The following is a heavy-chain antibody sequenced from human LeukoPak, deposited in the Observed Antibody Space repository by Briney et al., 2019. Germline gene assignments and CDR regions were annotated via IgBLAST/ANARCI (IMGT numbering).Heavy chain of an antibody. CDR2: IYTSGST. V-gene: IGHV4-4*09. D-gene: IGHD3-3*01. CDR1: GGSINNYY. J-gene: IGHJ2*01. CDR3: ARHPRPTIHWYFDL. Sequence: SETLSLTCTVSGGSINNYYWSWVRQLPGKGLEWIGYIYTSGSTNYSPSLKSRVSISLDTSKNQFSLNLSSVTAADMAVYFCARHPRPTIHWYFDLWGRGTLVTVSS.